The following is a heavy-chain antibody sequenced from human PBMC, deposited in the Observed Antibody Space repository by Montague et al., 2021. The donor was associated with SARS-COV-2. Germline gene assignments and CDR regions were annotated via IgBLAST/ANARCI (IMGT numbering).Heavy chain of an antibody. D-gene: IGHD2-21*02. CDR2: IHYIGNT. CDR1: GASISRSDYY. J-gene: IGHJ4*02. Sequence: SETLSLTCNASGASISRSDYYWAWIRQPPGKGLELIGSIHYIGNTYNNPSLESRVTISVDTSENQFSLKLRSVIAADTAVHYCARLLPDGTVVATDIPFDSWGQGTLVTVSS. CDR3: ARLLPDGTVVATDIPFDS. V-gene: IGHV4-39*01.